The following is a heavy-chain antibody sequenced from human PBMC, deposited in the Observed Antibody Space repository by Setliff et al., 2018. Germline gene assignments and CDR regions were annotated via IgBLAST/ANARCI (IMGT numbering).Heavy chain of an antibody. Sequence: KPSETLSLTCAVSGDSISSSNWWNWVRQPPGKGLEWIGEIYHSGSTKYNPSLRSRVTISVDKSKNQFSLKLSSVTAADTAVYYCARGVGNQLLLYGSNWFDPWGQGTLVTVSS. CDR2: IYHSGST. D-gene: IGHD2-2*01. CDR1: GDSISSSNW. CDR3: ARGVGNQLLLYGSNWFDP. J-gene: IGHJ5*02. V-gene: IGHV4-4*02.